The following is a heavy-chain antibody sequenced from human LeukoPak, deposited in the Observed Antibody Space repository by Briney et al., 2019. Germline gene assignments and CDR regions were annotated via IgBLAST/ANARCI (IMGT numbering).Heavy chain of an antibody. J-gene: IGHJ4*02. D-gene: IGHD3-9*01. CDR3: GRVPNYDITVDY. Sequence: SETLSLTCTVSGGSISSGDYYWSWIRQPPGKGLEWIGYIYYSGSTYYNPSLKSRVTISVDTSKNQFSLKLSSVTAADTAVYYCGRVPNYDITVDYWGQGTLVTVSS. CDR1: GGSISSGDYY. V-gene: IGHV4-30-4*01. CDR2: IYYSGST.